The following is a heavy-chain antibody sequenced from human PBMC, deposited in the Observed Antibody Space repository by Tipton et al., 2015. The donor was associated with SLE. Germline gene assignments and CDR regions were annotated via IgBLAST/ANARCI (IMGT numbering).Heavy chain of an antibody. CDR3: ARHDYYDRSGYFDT. J-gene: IGHJ4*02. V-gene: IGHV4-4*07. CDR1: DGSISSFY. Sequence: TLSLTCTVSDGSISSFYWSWIRQSAGKRLEWIGRVYSSGSTDYNPSLKSRVNISVDTSKNQFSLRLSSVTAGDTAVYFCARHDYYDRSGYFDTWGQGSLVTVSS. CDR2: VYSSGST. D-gene: IGHD3-22*01.